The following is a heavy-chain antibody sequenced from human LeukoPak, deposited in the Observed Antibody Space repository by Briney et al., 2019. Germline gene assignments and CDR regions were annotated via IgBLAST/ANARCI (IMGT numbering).Heavy chain of an antibody. Sequence: GGSLRLSCAASGFTFDDYAMHWVRQAPGKGLEWVSLISWDGGSTYYADSVKGRFTISRDNSKNSLYLQMNSLRSEDTALYYCAKDFSTSGWILDYWGQGTLVTVSS. V-gene: IGHV3-43*01. CDR2: ISWDGGST. J-gene: IGHJ4*02. CDR3: AKDFSTSGWILDY. CDR1: GFTFDDYA. D-gene: IGHD2-2*01.